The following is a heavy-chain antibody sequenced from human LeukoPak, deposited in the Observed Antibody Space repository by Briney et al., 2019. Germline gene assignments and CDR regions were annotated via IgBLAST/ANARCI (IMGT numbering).Heavy chain of an antibody. V-gene: IGHV3-30*02. CDR2: IRYDGSNK. D-gene: IGHD2-2*01. Sequence: GGSLRLSCAASGFTFSSYGMHWVRQAPGKGLEWVAFIRYDGSNKYYADSVKGRFTISRDNAKNSLYLQMNSLRAEDTAVYYCARSTQIVVVPDFDPWGQGTLVTVSS. CDR1: GFTFSSYG. J-gene: IGHJ5*02. CDR3: ARSTQIVVVPDFDP.